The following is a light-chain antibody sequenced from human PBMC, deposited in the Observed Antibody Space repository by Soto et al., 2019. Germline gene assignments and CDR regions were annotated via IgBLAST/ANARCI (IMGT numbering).Light chain of an antibody. CDR1: QSISNH. CDR3: QQYHRWPHT. J-gene: IGKJ2*01. V-gene: IGKV3-15*01. CDR2: GAS. Sequence: EIVMTQSPATLAVSPGESATLSCRASQSISNHLTWYQQKPGQPPRLLIYGASTRATGIPASFSCSGSGTEFTLTISNLQSEDFATSYCQQYHRWPHTFGQGNKLEIK.